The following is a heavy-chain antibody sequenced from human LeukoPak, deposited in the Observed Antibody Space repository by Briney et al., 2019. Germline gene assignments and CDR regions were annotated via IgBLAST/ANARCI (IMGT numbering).Heavy chain of an antibody. CDR1: GGSVSSYY. D-gene: IGHD6-19*01. V-gene: IGHV4-4*07. CDR3: ARLRSAWYIDY. Sequence: SETLSLTCTVSGGSVSSYYWSWIRQPAGRGLEWIGRIYSSGSTNYNPSLKSRVTMSVGTSKNQFSLKLSSVTAADAAVYFCARLRSAWYIDYWGQGTLVTVSS. CDR2: IYSSGST. J-gene: IGHJ4*02.